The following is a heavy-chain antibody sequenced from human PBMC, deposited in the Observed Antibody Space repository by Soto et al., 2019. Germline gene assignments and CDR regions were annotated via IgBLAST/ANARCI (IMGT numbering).Heavy chain of an antibody. D-gene: IGHD2-15*01. CDR2: IYYDGST. J-gene: IGHJ4*02. CDR1: GGSINNNNYY. CDR3: ATVFVGATRHPDSDS. V-gene: IGHV4-39*02. Sequence: PSETLSLTCTVSGGSINNNNYYWAWIRQPPGKGLSWIASIYYDGSTYYNSSLKSRVTISRDTSKNHFSLRLTSMTAADTAVYYCATVFVGATRHPDSDSWGQGTLVTVSS.